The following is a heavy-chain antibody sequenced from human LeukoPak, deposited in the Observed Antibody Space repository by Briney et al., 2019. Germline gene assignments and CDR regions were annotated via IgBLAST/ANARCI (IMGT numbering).Heavy chain of an antibody. V-gene: IGHV3-11*04. J-gene: IGHJ3*02. Sequence: PGGSLRLSCAASGFTFSDYYMSWIRQAPGKGLEWVSYISSSGSTIYYADSVKGRFTISRDNAKNSLYLQMNSLRAEDTAVYYCARDRVLRYFDWLLSTPDAFDIWGQGTMVTVSS. CDR3: ARDRVLRYFDWLLSTPDAFDI. CDR1: GFTFSDYY. D-gene: IGHD3-9*01. CDR2: ISSSGSTI.